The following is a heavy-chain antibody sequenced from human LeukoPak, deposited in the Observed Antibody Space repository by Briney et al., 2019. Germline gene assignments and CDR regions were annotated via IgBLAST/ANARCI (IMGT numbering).Heavy chain of an antibody. CDR1: GDTFSSYA. J-gene: IGHJ4*02. D-gene: IGHD3-10*01. V-gene: IGHV1-69*13. CDR2: IIPIFGTA. CDR3: ASDYGSGSNIDY. Sequence: GASLKVSCRASGDTFSSYAISWVRQAPGQGLEWMGGIIPIFGTANYAQKFQGRVTITADESTSTAYMELSSLRSEDTAVYYCASDYGSGSNIDYWGQGTLVTVSS.